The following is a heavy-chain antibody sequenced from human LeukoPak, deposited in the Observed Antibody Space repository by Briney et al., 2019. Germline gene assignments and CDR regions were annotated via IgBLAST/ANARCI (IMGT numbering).Heavy chain of an antibody. D-gene: IGHD7-27*01. V-gene: IGHV3-33*05. J-gene: IGHJ4*02. CDR3: ARDSITGDNSLDF. CDR2: ITNDGNYE. Sequence: PGRSLRLSCAASGFTFSTYGMHWVRQAPGKGLEGVAVITNDGNYEKYADAVRGRFTISRDNSKNTLYLQMNSLSAEDTAVYYCARDSITGDNSLDFWGRGTLVTVSS. CDR1: GFTFSTYG.